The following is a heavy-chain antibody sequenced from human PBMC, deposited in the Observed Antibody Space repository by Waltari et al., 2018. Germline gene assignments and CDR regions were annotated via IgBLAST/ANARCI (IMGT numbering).Heavy chain of an antibody. Sequence: QVQLVQSGAEVKKPGSSLKLSCKASGGTFSSYAISWVLQPPGKELEWMGGIIPIFGTANYAQKFQGRVTITTDESTSTAYMELSSLRSEDTAVYYCATFRPVGATPPYYYYYYYMDVWGKGTTVTVSS. J-gene: IGHJ6*03. D-gene: IGHD1-26*01. CDR3: ATFRPVGATPPYYYYYYYMDV. CDR1: GGTFSSYA. V-gene: IGHV1-69*05. CDR2: IIPIFGTA.